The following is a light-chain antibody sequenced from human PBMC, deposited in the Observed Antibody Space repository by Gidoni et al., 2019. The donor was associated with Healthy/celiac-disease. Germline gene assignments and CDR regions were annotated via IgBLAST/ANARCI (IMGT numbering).Light chain of an antibody. CDR2: DAS. CDR1: QSVSSY. V-gene: IGKV3-11*01. CDR3: QQRSNWPQLT. J-gene: IGKJ4*01. Sequence: EIVLTQSPATLSLSPGERATLSCRASQSVSSYLAWYQQTPGQAPRLLIYDASNRATGIPARFSGSGSGTDFTLTISSLEPEDFAVYYCQQRSNWPQLTFGGGTKVEIK.